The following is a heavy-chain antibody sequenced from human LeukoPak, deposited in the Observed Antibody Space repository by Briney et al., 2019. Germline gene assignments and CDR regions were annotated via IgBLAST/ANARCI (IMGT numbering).Heavy chain of an antibody. V-gene: IGHV1-46*01. CDR2: INPSGGST. D-gene: IGHD1-26*01. Sequence: GSVEVSCQASGYTFPSYYMHWVRQAPGQGLEWMGIINPSGGSTSYAQKFQGRVTMTRDTSTSTVYMELSSLRSEDTAVYYCARPGYSGSYYHAFDIWGQGTMVTVSS. CDR3: ARPGYSGSYYHAFDI. J-gene: IGHJ3*02. CDR1: GYTFPSYY.